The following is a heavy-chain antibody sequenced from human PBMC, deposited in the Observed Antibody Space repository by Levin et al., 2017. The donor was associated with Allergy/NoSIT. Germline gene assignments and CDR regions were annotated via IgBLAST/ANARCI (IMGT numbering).Heavy chain of an antibody. D-gene: IGHD7-27*01. J-gene: IGHJ4*02. V-gene: IGHV3-23*01. CDR1: GFTLYNYG. Sequence: SCVVSGFTLYNYGTSWVRQAPGKGPEWVSSIRGHGDTTYYADSVKGRFTISRDNSKNTLYLQMNNLRAEDTALYYCASRPGADPYYFDYWGPGTLVTVSS. CDR3: ASRPGADPYYFDY. CDR2: IRGHGDTT.